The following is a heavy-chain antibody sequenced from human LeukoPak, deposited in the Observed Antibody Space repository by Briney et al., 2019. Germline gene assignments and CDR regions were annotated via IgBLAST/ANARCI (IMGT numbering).Heavy chain of an antibody. V-gene: IGHV1-2*02. CDR3: ARARGDIVVVPAAIWFDP. CDR1: GYTFTGYY. D-gene: IGHD2-2*01. Sequence: ASVKLSFTASGYTFTGYYMHWVRQAPGQGLEWMGWIKPNNGGTNYAQKFQGRVTMTRDTSISTAYMELSRLRSDDTAVYYCARARGDIVVVPAAIWFDPWGQGSLVTVCS. J-gene: IGHJ5*02. CDR2: IKPNNGGT.